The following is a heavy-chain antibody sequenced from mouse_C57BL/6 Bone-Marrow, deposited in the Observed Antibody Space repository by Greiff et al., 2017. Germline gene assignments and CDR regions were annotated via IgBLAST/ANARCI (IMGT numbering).Heavy chain of an antibody. CDR3: AREDDGSSSYYAMDY. V-gene: IGHV3-6*01. CDR1: GYSITSGYY. J-gene: IGHJ4*01. CDR2: ISYDGSN. Sequence: EVKLVESGPGLVKPSQSLSLTCSVTGYSITSGYYWNWIRQFPGNKLEWMGYISYDGSNNYKPSLKNRISITRDTSKNQFFLKLNSVTTEDTATYYCAREDDGSSSYYAMDYWGQGTSVTVSS. D-gene: IGHD1-1*01.